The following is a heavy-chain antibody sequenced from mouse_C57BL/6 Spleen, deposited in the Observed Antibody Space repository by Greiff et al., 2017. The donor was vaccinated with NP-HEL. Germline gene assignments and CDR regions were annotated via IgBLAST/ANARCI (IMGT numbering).Heavy chain of an antibody. Sequence: VQLQQPGAELVKPGASVKLSCKASGYTFTSYWMHWVKQRPGQGLEWIGMIHPNSGSTNYNEKFKSKATLTVDKSSSTAYMQLSSLTSEDSAVYYCASFITTVVPWYFDVWGTGTTVTVSS. CDR3: ASFITTVVPWYFDV. J-gene: IGHJ1*03. D-gene: IGHD1-1*01. V-gene: IGHV1-64*01. CDR1: GYTFTSYW. CDR2: IHPNSGST.